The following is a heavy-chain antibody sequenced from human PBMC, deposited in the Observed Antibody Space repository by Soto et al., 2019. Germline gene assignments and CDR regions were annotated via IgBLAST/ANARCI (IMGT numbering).Heavy chain of an antibody. J-gene: IGHJ4*01. Sequence: LSLTCAVSGGSIGSGGYSWNWIRQPPGKGLEWIGYIYHTGSTYYNPSLKSRVTISIDTSKNEFSLKLASVTAADTAIYYCARGRIQWFYFDYWGHGSLVTVS. D-gene: IGHD3-22*01. CDR2: IYHTGST. CDR3: ARGRIQWFYFDY. CDR1: GGSIGSGGYS. V-gene: IGHV4-30-2*01.